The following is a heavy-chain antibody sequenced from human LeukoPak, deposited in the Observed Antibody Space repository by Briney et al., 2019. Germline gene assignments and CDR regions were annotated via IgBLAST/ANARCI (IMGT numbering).Heavy chain of an antibody. CDR1: GFTFSNYW. V-gene: IGHV3-7*01. Sequence: PGGSLRLSCAASGFTFSNYWMSWVRQAPGKGLEWVANIKQDGSEKYYVDSVKGRFTISRDNFKKTVSLQMNSLRAEDTAVYYCARDAQRGFDYSNSLEHWGQGSLVTVSS. CDR2: IKQDGSEK. D-gene: IGHD4-11*01. CDR3: ARDAQRGFDYSNSLEH. J-gene: IGHJ4*02.